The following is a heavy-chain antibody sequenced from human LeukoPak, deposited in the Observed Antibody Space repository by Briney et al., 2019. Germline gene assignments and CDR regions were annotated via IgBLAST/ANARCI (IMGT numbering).Heavy chain of an antibody. V-gene: IGHV3-13*01. CDR1: GYTFNYYD. D-gene: IGHD3-22*01. J-gene: IGHJ2*01. CDR2: IRTTGDT. CDR3: ARGVSYYYDNSGHPGWYFDL. Sequence: GGSLRLSCAVSGYTFNYYDMHWVRQAPGKRLEWVSAIRTTGDTHYPDSVKGRFAMSREDAKNSVHLQMNTLRAGDTAVYYCARGVSYYYDNSGHPGWYFDLWGRGTLVTVSS.